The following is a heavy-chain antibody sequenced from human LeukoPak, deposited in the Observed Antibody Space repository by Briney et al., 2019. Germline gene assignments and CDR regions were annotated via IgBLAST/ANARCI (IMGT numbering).Heavy chain of an antibody. D-gene: IGHD3-22*01. Sequence: PGGSLRLSCAASGFTFSSYAMSWVRQAPGKGLEWVSAISGSGGSTYYADSVKGRFTISRDNSKNTLYLQMNSLRAEDTAVYYCAKDWDSAGYYDSSGYYQDYWGQGTLVTVSS. CDR3: AKDWDSAGYYDSSGYYQDY. V-gene: IGHV3-23*01. J-gene: IGHJ4*02. CDR2: ISGSGGST. CDR1: GFTFSSYA.